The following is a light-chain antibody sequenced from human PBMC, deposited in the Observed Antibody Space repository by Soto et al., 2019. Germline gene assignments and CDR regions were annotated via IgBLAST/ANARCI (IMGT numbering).Light chain of an antibody. CDR1: QSVTSNY. CDR3: QQYGTSPRVT. V-gene: IGKV3-20*01. J-gene: IGKJ5*01. Sequence: PGERATLSCRAGQSVTSNYLAWYQQKPGQAPRLLIYGASVRAAGIPDRFSGSGSGTDFTLTISRLEPEDFAVYYCQQYGTSPRVTFGQGTRLEIK. CDR2: GAS.